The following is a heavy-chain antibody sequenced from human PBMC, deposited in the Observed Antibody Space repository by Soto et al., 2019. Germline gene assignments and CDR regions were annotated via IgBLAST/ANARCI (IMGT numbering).Heavy chain of an antibody. CDR1: GGTFSSYA. V-gene: IGHV1-69*01. Sequence: QVQLVQSGAEVKKPGSSVKVSCKASGGTFSSYAISWVRQAPGQGLEWMGGIIPIFGTANYAQKFQVRVTITADESTSTGYMELSSLRSEDTAVYYCARDRYYDFWSGKTTNYYYYYGMDVWGQGTTVTVSS. J-gene: IGHJ6*02. CDR2: IIPIFGTA. D-gene: IGHD3-3*01. CDR3: ARDRYYDFWSGKTTNYYYYYGMDV.